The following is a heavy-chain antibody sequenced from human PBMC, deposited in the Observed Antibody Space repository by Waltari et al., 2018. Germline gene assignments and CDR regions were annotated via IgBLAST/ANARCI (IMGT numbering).Heavy chain of an antibody. CDR2: IKPDGSQQ. CDR3: ARDFNWGWDF. J-gene: IGHJ4*02. D-gene: IGHD7-27*01. V-gene: IGHV3-7*03. Sequence: EVQLVDSGGGLVQPGGSLRLSFAAACFLFSRNWMSWVRQAPGRGLEWLANIKPDGSQQYYVDSVRGRFSISRDNAKNSLYLQLNSLRAEDTAIYYCARDFNWGWDFWGQGTLVTVSS. CDR1: CFLFSRNW.